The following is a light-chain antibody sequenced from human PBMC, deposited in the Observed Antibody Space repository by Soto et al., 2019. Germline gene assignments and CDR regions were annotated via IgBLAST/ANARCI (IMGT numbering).Light chain of an antibody. CDR1: SSDVGGYNY. V-gene: IGLV2-14*03. CDR2: DVS. CDR3: SSYATSTTVL. Sequence: QSVLTQPASVSGSPGQSITISCTGTSSDVGGYNYVSWYQQHPGRAPQLMIYDVSHRPSGVSNRFSGSRSGNTASLTISGLQAEDEADYYCSSYATSTTVLFGGATKLTVL. J-gene: IGLJ2*01.